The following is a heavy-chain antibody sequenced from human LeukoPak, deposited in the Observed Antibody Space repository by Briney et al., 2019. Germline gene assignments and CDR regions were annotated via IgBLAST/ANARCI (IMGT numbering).Heavy chain of an antibody. D-gene: IGHD2-2*01. J-gene: IGHJ4*02. CDR3: TSYPRTTSPY. Sequence: GGSLRLSCAASGFTFSGSAIHWVRQASGKGLEWVGHIRSKTNNYATAYAASVKGRFTISRDDSKNMAYLQMNSLKTGDTAEYYCTSYPRTTSPYWGQGTLVTVSS. V-gene: IGHV3-73*01. CDR2: IRSKTNNYAT. CDR1: GFTFSGSA.